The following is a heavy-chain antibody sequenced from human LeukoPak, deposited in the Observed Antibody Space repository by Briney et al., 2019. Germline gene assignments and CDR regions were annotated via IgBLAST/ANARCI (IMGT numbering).Heavy chain of an antibody. D-gene: IGHD1-26*01. J-gene: IGHJ5*02. CDR2: MNPNSGNT. V-gene: IGHV1-8*01. CDR3: ARGSLLTLYSGSSHNWFDP. CDR1: GYTFTSYD. Sequence: ASVKVSCKASGYTFTSYDINWVRQATGHGLEWMGWMNPNSGNTGYAQKFQGRVTMTRNTSISTAYMELSSLRSEDTAVYYCARGSLLTLYSGSSHNWFDPWGQGTLVTVSS.